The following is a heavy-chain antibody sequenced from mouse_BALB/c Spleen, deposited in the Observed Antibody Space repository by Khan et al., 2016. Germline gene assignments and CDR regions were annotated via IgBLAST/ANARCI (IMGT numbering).Heavy chain of an antibody. Sequence: VQLQESGAELMKPGASLKISCKATGYTFSSYWIEWVKQRPGHGLEWIGEIFSGSGNTNYNEKFRGKATFTADTSSNTAYMQLSSLTSEDSAVYYCARSTSGNYYAMDYWDQGTSVTVSS. V-gene: IGHV1-9*01. CDR1: GYTFSSYW. D-gene: IGHD1-3*01. CDR3: ARSTSGNYYAMDY. J-gene: IGHJ4*01. CDR2: IFSGSGNT.